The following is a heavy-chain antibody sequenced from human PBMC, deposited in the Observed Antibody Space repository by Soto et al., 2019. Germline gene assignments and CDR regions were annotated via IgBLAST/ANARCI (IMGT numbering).Heavy chain of an antibody. V-gene: IGHV4-30-2*01. CDR2: IYHSGST. D-gene: IGHD3-3*01. J-gene: IGHJ4*02. CDR1: GGSISSGGYS. Sequence: SETLSLTCAVSGGSISSGGYSWSWIRQPPGKGLEWIGYIYHSGSTYYNPSLKSRVTISVDRSKNQFSLKLSSVTAADTAVYYCARGPVYDFWSGYYISPPPFDYWGQGTLVTVSS. CDR3: ARGPVYDFWSGYYISPPPFDY.